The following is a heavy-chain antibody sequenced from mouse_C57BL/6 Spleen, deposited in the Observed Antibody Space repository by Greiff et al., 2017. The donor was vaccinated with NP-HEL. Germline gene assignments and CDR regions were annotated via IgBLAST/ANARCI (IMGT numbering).Heavy chain of an antibody. CDR3: ERHTSQLSYFDY. CDR2: ISSGGSYT. J-gene: IGHJ2*01. D-gene: IGHD2-12*01. Sequence: EVKVVESGGDLVKPGGSLKLSCAASGFTFSSYGMSWVRQTPDKRLEWVATISSGGSYTYYPDSVKGRFTIARDNAKNTLYLQMSSLRSEDTDMYDGERHTSQLSYFDYWGQGTTLTVSS. V-gene: IGHV5-6*01. CDR1: GFTFSSYG.